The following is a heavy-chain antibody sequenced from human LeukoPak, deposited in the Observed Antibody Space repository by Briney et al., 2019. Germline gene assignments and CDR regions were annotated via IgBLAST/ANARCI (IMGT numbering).Heavy chain of an antibody. J-gene: IGHJ4*02. V-gene: IGHV3-53*01. CDR1: GGSISSGGYY. Sequence: LSLTCTVSGGSISSGGYYWSWLRQAPGKGLEWVSVIYSGGSTYYADSVKGRFTITRDNSKNTLYLQMNSLRAEDTAVYYCARSGLYSYGSQYYFDYWGQGTLVTVSS. CDR2: IYSGGST. D-gene: IGHD5-18*01. CDR3: ARSGLYSYGSQYYFDY.